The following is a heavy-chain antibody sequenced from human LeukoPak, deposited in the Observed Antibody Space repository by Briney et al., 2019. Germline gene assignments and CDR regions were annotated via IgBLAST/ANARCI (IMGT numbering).Heavy chain of an antibody. Sequence: ASVKVSCKASGGTFSSYAISWVRQAPGQGLEWMGGIIPIFGTANYAQKFQGRVTITADESTSTAYMELSSLRSGDTAVYYCARPRGYGDYYLYWGQGTLVTVSS. D-gene: IGHD4-17*01. CDR1: GGTFSSYA. J-gene: IGHJ4*02. CDR2: IIPIFGTA. V-gene: IGHV1-69*13. CDR3: ARPRGYGDYYLY.